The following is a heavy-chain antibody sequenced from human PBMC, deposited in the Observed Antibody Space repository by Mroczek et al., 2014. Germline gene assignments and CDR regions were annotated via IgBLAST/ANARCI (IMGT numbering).Heavy chain of an antibody. V-gene: IGHV4-34*01. CDR3: ARSSSWRYYYYYGMDV. Sequence: QVQLQESGAGLLKPSETLSLTCAVYGGSFSGYYWSWIRQPPGKGLEWIGEINHSGSTNYNPSLKSRVTISVDTSKNQFSLKLSSVTAADTAVYYCARSSSWRYYYYYGMDVWGQGTTVTVSS. J-gene: IGHJ6*02. CDR1: GGSFSGYY. CDR2: INHSGST. D-gene: IGHD6-13*01.